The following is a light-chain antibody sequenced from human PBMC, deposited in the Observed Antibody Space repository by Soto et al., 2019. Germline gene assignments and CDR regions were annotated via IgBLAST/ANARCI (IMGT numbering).Light chain of an antibody. J-gene: IGLJ1*01. Sequence: QSALTQPASVSGSPGQSIAISCTGSSSDVGGYNYVSWYQQHPVKAPQLIIYGVTNRPSGVSNRFSGSKSGNTASLTISGLQAEDEADYYCSSYTSSSTRVFGTGTKVTVL. CDR2: GVT. CDR3: SSYTSSSTRV. V-gene: IGLV2-14*01. CDR1: SSDVGGYNY.